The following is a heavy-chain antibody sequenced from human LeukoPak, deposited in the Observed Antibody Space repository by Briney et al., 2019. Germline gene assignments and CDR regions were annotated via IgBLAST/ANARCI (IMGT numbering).Heavy chain of an antibody. J-gene: IGHJ4*02. CDR3: ARDLKAYYYDSSGSDY. CDR2: INHNGNVN. D-gene: IGHD3-22*01. CDR1: GFTLSSYW. Sequence: GGSLRLSCAASGFTLSSYWMNWARQAPGKGLEWVASINHNGNVNYYVDSVKGRFTISRDNSKNTLYLQMNSLRAEDTAVYYCARDLKAYYYDSSGSDYWGQGTLVTVSS. V-gene: IGHV3-7*01.